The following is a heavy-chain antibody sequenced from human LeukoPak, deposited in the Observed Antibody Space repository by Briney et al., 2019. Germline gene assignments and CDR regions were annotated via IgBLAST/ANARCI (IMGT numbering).Heavy chain of an antibody. CDR1: GGSFSGYY. CDR3: ERVRGLGSDY. D-gene: IGHD3-10*01. J-gene: IGHJ4*02. CDR2: INHSGST. Sequence: PSETLSLTCAVYGGSFSGYYWSWIRQPPGKGLEWIGEINHSGSTNYKPSLKSRVTISIDTSKNQFSLKLSSVTAADTAVYYCERVRGLGSDYWGQGTLVTVSS. V-gene: IGHV4-34*01.